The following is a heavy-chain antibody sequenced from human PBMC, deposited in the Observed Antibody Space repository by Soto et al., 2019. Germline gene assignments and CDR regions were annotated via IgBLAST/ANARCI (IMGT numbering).Heavy chain of an antibody. V-gene: IGHV4-4*02. Sequence: QVQLQESGPGLVKPSGTLSLTCAVSGASISSNNWWSWVRQSPGKGLEWIGEMYHSGSTNYNPSLKSRVTISVDKSQHLFSLKLSSVTAADTAVYYCARSLGYCLSTSCSCDLWGQGTMVTVSS. D-gene: IGHD2-2*01. J-gene: IGHJ3*01. CDR2: MYHSGST. CDR3: ARSLGYCLSTSCSCDL. CDR1: GASISSNNW.